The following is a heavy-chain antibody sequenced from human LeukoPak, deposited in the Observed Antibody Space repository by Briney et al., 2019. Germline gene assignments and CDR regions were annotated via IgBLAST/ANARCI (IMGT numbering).Heavy chain of an antibody. Sequence: ASVKVSCKASGYTFTNYAFHWVRQAPGQRLEWMGWFNSDTGDTHYSQNFQGRLIITRDTSASTAYMELSGLTSEDTAVYYCARGPRAAADDYWGQGTLVTVSS. J-gene: IGHJ4*02. CDR3: ARGPRAAADDY. CDR1: GYTFTNYA. CDR2: FNSDTGDT. V-gene: IGHV1-3*01. D-gene: IGHD6-13*01.